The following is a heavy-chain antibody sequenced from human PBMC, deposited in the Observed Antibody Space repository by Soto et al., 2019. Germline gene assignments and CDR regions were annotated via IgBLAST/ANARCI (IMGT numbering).Heavy chain of an antibody. D-gene: IGHD2-2*02. Sequence: XASLWLTGAVCGGCFSGYDWNWIRNTPGKGLEWIGEINHSGSTNYNPSLKSRVTISVDTSKNQFSLKLSSVTAADTAVYYCARGRGPAPIRGPTYTYYYYYGMDVCGQRTTVTVSS. J-gene: IGHJ6*02. V-gene: IGHV4-34*01. CDR1: GGCFSGYD. CDR2: INHSGST. CDR3: ARGRGPAPIRGPTYTYYYYYGMDV.